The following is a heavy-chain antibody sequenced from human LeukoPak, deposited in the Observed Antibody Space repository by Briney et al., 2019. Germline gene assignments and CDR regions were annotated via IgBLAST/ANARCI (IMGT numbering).Heavy chain of an antibody. D-gene: IGHD3-22*01. J-gene: IGHJ4*02. CDR1: GFTFSSYS. Sequence: GSLRLSCAASGFTFSSYSMNWVRQAPGKGLEWVSSISSSSSYIYYADSVKGRFTISRDNAKNSLYLQMDSLRAEDTAVYYCASRSYDSSGYYYGEFDYWGQGTLVTVSS. CDR3: ASRSYDSSGYYYGEFDY. CDR2: ISSSSSYI. V-gene: IGHV3-21*01.